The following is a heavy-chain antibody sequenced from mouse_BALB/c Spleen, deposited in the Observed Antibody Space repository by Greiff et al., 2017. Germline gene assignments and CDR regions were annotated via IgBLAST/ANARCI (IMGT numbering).Heavy chain of an antibody. J-gene: IGHJ4*01. CDR2: ISSGGGST. CDR3: ARQDYGNPYAMDY. Sequence: VKLVESGGGLVKPGGSLKLSCAASGFAFSSYDMSWVRQTPEKRLEWVAYISSGGGSTYYPDTVKGRFTISRDNAKNTLYLQMSSLKSEDTAMYYCARQDYGNPYAMDYWGQGTSVTVSS. CDR1: GFAFSSYD. D-gene: IGHD2-1*01. V-gene: IGHV5-12-1*01.